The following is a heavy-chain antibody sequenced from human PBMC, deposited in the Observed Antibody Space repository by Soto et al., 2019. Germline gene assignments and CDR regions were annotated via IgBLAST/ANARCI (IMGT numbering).Heavy chain of an antibody. CDR1: GFTFSSFG. CDR2: ISYDGSKK. V-gene: IGHV3-30*18. CDR3: AKDRGWSSAEIDY. J-gene: IGHJ4*02. D-gene: IGHD6-19*01. Sequence: QVQLVESGGGVVQPGRSLRLSCAASGFTFSSFGMHWVRQVPGKGLEWVALISYDGSKKYYADSVKGRFTISRDKSKNTLDLQMNSLRVEDTAVYYCAKDRGWSSAEIDYWGQGTLVTVSS.